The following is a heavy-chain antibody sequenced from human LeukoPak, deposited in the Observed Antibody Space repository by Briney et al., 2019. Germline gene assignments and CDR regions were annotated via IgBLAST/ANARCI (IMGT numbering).Heavy chain of an antibody. V-gene: IGHV3-20*04. Sequence: PGGSLRLSCAASGFTFDDYGMSWVRQAPGKGLERVSGINWNGGSTGYADSVKGRFTISRDNAKNSLYLQMNSLRAEDTALYYCARDPGYSGYDFPDYWGQGTLVTVSS. CDR2: INWNGGST. CDR3: ARDPGYSGYDFPDY. D-gene: IGHD5-12*01. J-gene: IGHJ4*02. CDR1: GFTFDDYG.